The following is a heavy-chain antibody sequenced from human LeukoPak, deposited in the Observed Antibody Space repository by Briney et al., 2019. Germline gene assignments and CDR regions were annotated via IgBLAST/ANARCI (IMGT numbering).Heavy chain of an antibody. J-gene: IGHJ4*02. V-gene: IGHV3-48*03. CDR3: ALLAVASAFDY. Sequence: PGGSLRLSCAVSGFPFSFYEMNWVRQAPGDRLEGVSNIGSSVTTIYYADSVKGRFSISRDKAKSSLYLKMNSLRVEATAVYYCALLAVASAFDYWGQGALVTVSS. CDR1: GFPFSFYE. D-gene: IGHD6-19*01. CDR2: IGSSVTTI.